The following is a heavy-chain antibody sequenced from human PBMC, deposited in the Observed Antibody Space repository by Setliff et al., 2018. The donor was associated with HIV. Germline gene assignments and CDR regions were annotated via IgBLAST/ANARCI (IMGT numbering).Heavy chain of an antibody. Sequence: GGSLRLSCAASGFTVSDSHMTWVRQAPGKGLEWVANINGDGDGKYYEGSVKGRFTISRDNAKNSLYLQMNSLRAEDTAVYYRARDRSWVRFGNWYLDLWGRGTLVTVSS. CDR2: INGDGDGK. CDR3: ARDRSWVRFGNWYLDL. V-gene: IGHV3-7*03. CDR1: GFTVSDSH. J-gene: IGHJ2*01. D-gene: IGHD5-12*01.